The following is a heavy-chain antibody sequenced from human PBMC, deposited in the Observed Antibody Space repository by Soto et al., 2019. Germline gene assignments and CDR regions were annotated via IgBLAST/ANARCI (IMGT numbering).Heavy chain of an antibody. Sequence: HSPRHSNRQRLEWMGWINAGNGNTKYSQKFQGRVTITRDTSASTAYMELSSLRSEDTAVYYCARVGPPADPWGQGTLVTVSS. V-gene: IGHV1-3*01. CDR3: ARVGPPADP. J-gene: IGHJ5*02. CDR2: INAGNGNT.